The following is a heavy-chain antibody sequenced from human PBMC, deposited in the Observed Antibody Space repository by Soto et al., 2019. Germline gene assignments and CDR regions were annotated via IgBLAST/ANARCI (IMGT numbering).Heavy chain of an antibody. CDR3: ARGLYYYDSSGFDY. Sequence: TLSLTCSVAGCSISSGGYSWSWIRQPPGKGLEWIGYIYHSGSTYYNPSLKSRVTISVDRSKNQFSLKLSSVTAADTAVYYCARGLYYYDSSGFDYWGQGTLVTV. D-gene: IGHD3-22*01. CDR1: GCSISSGGYS. J-gene: IGHJ4*02. V-gene: IGHV4-30-2*01. CDR2: IYHSGST.